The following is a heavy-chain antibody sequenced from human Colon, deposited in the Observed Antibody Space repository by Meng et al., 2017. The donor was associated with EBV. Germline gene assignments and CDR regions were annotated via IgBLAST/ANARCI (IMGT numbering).Heavy chain of an antibody. V-gene: IGHV3-74*03. CDR3: ARDDASEFD. D-gene: IGHD3-10*01. CDR1: GFSFSGYW. Sequence: EVRLVEAGGGLVHPGGSLRLSCAASGFSFSGYWMHWVRQAPGKGLAWVSRINGDGSGTTYADSVKGRFSISRDNAKNTLYLQMNSLRAEDTATYYCARDDASEFDWGQGTLVTVSS. CDR2: INGDGSGT. J-gene: IGHJ4*02.